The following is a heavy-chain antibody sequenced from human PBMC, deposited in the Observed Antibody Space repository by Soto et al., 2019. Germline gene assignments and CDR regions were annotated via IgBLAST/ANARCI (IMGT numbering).Heavy chain of an antibody. Sequence: SETLSLACAVYGGSFSGYYWSWIRQPPGKGLEWIGEINHSGSTNYNPSLKSRVTISVDTSKNQFSLKLSSVTAADTAVYYCAIGGYSYVFYYYYGMDVWGQGTTVTVSS. J-gene: IGHJ6*02. CDR1: GGSFSGYY. D-gene: IGHD5-18*01. CDR2: INHSGST. V-gene: IGHV4-34*01. CDR3: AIGGYSYVFYYYYGMDV.